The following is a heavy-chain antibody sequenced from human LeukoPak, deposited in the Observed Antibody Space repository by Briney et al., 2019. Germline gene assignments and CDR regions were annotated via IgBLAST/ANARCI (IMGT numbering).Heavy chain of an antibody. CDR2: ISYDGSNK. CDR1: GFTFSSHV. Sequence: GGSLRLSCAASGFTFSSHVMHWVRQAPGKGLEWVAVISYDGSNKYYADSVKGRFTISRDNSKNTLYLQMNSLRAEDTAVYYCARDAEQQPTLNYFDYWGQGTLVTVSS. D-gene: IGHD6-13*01. J-gene: IGHJ4*02. CDR3: ARDAEQQPTLNYFDY. V-gene: IGHV3-30-3*01.